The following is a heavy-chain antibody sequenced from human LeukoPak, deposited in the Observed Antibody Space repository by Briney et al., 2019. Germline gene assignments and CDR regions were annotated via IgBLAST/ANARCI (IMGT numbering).Heavy chain of an antibody. J-gene: IGHJ4*02. D-gene: IGHD3-10*01. CDR1: GFTLNSYT. Sequence: PGGSLRLSCAASGFTLNSYTNNWVRQAPGKGLEWVSSISASGSYKYFAASVRGRFTVSRDNAENSLYLQMNSLRAEDTAVYYCARGGEFYWGQGTLVTVSS. CDR2: ISASGSYK. CDR3: ARGGEFY. V-gene: IGHV3-21*01.